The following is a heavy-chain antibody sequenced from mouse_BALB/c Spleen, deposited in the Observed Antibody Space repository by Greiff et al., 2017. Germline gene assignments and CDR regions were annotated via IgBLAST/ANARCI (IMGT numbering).Heavy chain of an antibody. V-gene: IGHV1-9*01. CDR2: ILPGSGST. Sequence: VMLVESGAELMKPGASVKISCKATGYTFSSYWIEWVKQRPGHGLEWIGEILPGSGSTNYNEKFKGKATFTADTSSNTAYMQLSSLTSEDSAVEYCARLYDNGSSQNYYAMDYWGQGTSVTVSS. CDR1: GYTFSSYW. D-gene: IGHD1-1*01. J-gene: IGHJ4*01. CDR3: ARLYDNGSSQNYYAMDY.